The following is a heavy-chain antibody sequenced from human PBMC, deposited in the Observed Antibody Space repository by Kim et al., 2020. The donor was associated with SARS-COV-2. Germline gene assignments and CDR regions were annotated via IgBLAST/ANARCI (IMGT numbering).Heavy chain of an antibody. Sequence: GGSTYYADTVKCRFTLSRDKTKNTLDLQVNSQRVEDTATYYCEAEYVRHWGQGTLVTVSS. CDR2: GGST. D-gene: IGHD3-16*01. J-gene: IGHJ4*02. V-gene: IGHV3-23*01. CDR3: EAEYVRH.